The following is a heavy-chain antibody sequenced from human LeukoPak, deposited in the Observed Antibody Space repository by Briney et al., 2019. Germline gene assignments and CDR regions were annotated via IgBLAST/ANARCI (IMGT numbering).Heavy chain of an antibody. CDR3: ARWGYWNREFDP. D-gene: IGHD1-1*01. CDR1: GGSISSSNW. J-gene: IGHJ5*02. CDR2: IYHSGST. V-gene: IGHV4-4*02. Sequence: PSETLSLTCTVSGGSISSSNWWSWVRQPPGKGLEWIGEIYHSGSTNYNPSLKSRVTISVDKSKNQFSLKLSSVTAADTAVYYCARWGYWNREFDPWGQGTLVTVSS.